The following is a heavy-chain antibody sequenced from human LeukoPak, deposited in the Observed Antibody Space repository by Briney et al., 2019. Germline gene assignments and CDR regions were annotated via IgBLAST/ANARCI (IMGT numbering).Heavy chain of an antibody. Sequence: GGSLRLSCAASGFTFSSYAMHWVRQAPGKGLEWVAVISYDGSNKYYADSVKGRFTISRDNSKNTLYLQMNSLGAEDTAVYYCATALTFYCRITSFYSVGFDYWGQGPLVTVSS. D-gene: IGHD2-2*02. CDR1: GFTFSSYA. V-gene: IGHV3-30-3*01. CDR3: ATALTFYCRITSFYSVGFDY. CDR2: ISYDGSNK. J-gene: IGHJ4*02.